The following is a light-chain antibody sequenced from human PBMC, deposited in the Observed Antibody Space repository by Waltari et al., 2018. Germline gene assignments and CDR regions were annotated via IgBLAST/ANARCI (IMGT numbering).Light chain of an antibody. CDR1: QSLLHSSGNNF. J-gene: IGKJ3*01. Sequence: DIVMTQSPLSLPVTPGEPASISCRSTQSLLHSSGNNFLDWYLQKPGQSPQLLIYLGSNRASGVPDRFSGSGSGTDFTLKISRVEAEGVGVYYCMQALQTPFTFGPGTKVDIK. CDR2: LGS. CDR3: MQALQTPFT. V-gene: IGKV2-28*01.